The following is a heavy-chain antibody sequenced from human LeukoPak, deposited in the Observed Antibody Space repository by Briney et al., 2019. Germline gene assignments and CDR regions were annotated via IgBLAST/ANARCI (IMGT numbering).Heavy chain of an antibody. CDR3: ARDVGYSCGPTTINYFDY. Sequence: SQTLSLTCAVSGGSISSGDYSWSWIRQPPGKGLEWIGYIYHSGSTYYNPSLKSRVTISVDRSKNQFSLKLSSVTAADTAVYYCARDVGYSCGPTTINYFDYWGQGTLVTVSS. D-gene: IGHD5-18*01. CDR1: GGSISSGDYS. J-gene: IGHJ4*02. CDR2: IYHSGST. V-gene: IGHV4-30-2*01.